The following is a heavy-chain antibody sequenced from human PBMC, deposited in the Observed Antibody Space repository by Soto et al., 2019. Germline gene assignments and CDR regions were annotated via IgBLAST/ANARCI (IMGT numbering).Heavy chain of an antibody. D-gene: IGHD3-22*01. CDR3: ARGPYYYDSSGYRYFDY. J-gene: IGHJ4*02. CDR1: GGTYSSYA. V-gene: IGHV1-69*01. CDR2: IIPIFGTA. Sequence: QVQLVQSGAEVKKPGSSVKVSCKASGGTYSSYAISWVRQAPGQGLEWMGGIIPIFGTANYAQKFQGRVTITADESTSTAYMELSSLRSEDTAVSYCARGPYYYDSSGYRYFDYWGQGTLVTVSS.